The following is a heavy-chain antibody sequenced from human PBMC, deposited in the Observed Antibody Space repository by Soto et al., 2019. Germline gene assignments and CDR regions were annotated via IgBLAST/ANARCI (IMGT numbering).Heavy chain of an antibody. J-gene: IGHJ4*02. CDR3: AKDGDSSGYSLFDY. D-gene: IGHD3-22*01. CDR1: GFTFDDYT. V-gene: IGHV3-43*01. Sequence: GGSLRLSCAASGFTFDDYTMHWVRQAPGKGLEWVSLISWDGGSTYYADSVKGRFTISRDNSKNSLYLQMNSLRTEDTALYYCAKDGDSSGYSLFDYWGQGTLVTVSS. CDR2: ISWDGGST.